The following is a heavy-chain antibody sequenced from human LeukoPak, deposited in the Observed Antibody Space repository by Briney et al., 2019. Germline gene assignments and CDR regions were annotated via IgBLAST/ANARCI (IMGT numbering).Heavy chain of an antibody. CDR3: TTRGGESSPMRF. J-gene: IGHJ4*02. CDR2: INPSSGVT. CDR1: GYTFTSYD. V-gene: IGHV1-2*06. D-gene: IGHD3-10*01. Sequence: ASVKVSCKASGYTFTSYDFNWLRQATGQGLEWMGRINPSSGVTHYGQKSQGNVTMTRDTSISTAYMELSSLTRDDTAVYFCTTRGGESSPMRFWGQGTLVTVSS.